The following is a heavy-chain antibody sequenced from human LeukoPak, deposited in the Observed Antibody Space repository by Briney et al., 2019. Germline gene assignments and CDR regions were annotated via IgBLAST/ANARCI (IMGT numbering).Heavy chain of an antibody. CDR3: ARALYSGRKFDP. Sequence: ASVKVSCKASGYTFTGYYMHWVRQAPGQGLEWMGWINPNSGGTNYAQKFQGRVTMTRDTSISTAYMELSRLRSDDTAVYYCARALYSGRKFDPWGQGTLVTVSS. CDR2: INPNSGGT. J-gene: IGHJ5*02. D-gene: IGHD6-13*01. V-gene: IGHV1-2*02. CDR1: GYTFTGYY.